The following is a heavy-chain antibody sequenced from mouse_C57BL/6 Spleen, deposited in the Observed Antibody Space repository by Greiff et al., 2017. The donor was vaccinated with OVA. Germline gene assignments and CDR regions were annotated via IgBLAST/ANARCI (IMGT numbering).Heavy chain of an antibody. J-gene: IGHJ4*01. CDR1: GYTFTSYW. Sequence: VKLQQPGAELVRPGSSVKLSCKASGYTFTSYWMDWVKQRPGQGLEWIGNIYPSDSETHYNQKFKDKATLTVDKSSSTAYMQLSSLTSEDSAVYYCARFPNWDDAMDYWGQGTSVTVSS. CDR2: IYPSDSET. V-gene: IGHV1-61*01. D-gene: IGHD4-1*02. CDR3: ARFPNWDDAMDY.